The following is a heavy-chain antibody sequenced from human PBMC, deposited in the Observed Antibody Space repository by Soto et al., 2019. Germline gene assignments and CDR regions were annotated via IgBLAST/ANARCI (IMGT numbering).Heavy chain of an antibody. J-gene: IGHJ4*02. D-gene: IGHD5-18*01. Sequence: SETLSLTCTVSGGFISYDYWNLIRQSPGKGLEWIGYIYSSGSTHYNPSLQNRVTISIDTYTNQVSLKVNSVTDADKAVYYCARDSNHSYGVYYFDYWGQGTPVTVSS. CDR1: GGFISYDY. CDR2: IYSSGST. V-gene: IGHV4-59*01. CDR3: ARDSNHSYGVYYFDY.